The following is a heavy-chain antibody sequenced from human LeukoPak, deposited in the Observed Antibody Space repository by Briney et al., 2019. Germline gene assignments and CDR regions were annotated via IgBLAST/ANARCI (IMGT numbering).Heavy chain of an antibody. V-gene: IGHV7-4-1*02. J-gene: IGHJ5*02. Sequence: ASVKVSCKASGYTFSSYAMNWVRQSPGQGLEWMGWINTNTGNPVYAQGFTGRFVFSLDTLVHTAYLQINSLKAEDTAVYYCARSFVVVPGAIDWFDPWGQGTLVTVSS. CDR2: INTNTGNP. D-gene: IGHD2-2*02. CDR3: ARSFVVVPGAIDWFDP. CDR1: GYTFSSYA.